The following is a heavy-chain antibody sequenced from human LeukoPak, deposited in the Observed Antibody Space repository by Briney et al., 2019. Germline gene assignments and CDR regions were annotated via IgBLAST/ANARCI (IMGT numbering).Heavy chain of an antibody. Sequence: ASVKVSCKVSGYTFTGYYMHWVRQAPGQGLEWMGWINPNSGGTNYAQKFQGRVTMTRDTSISTAYMELSRLRSDDTAVYYCATTYYYDSSGYYLFDYWGQGTLVTVSS. CDR3: ATTYYYDSSGYYLFDY. V-gene: IGHV1-2*02. D-gene: IGHD3-22*01. CDR2: INPNSGGT. J-gene: IGHJ4*02. CDR1: GYTFTGYY.